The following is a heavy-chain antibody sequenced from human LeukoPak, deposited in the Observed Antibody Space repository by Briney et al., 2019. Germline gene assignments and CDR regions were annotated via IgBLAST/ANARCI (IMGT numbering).Heavy chain of an antibody. J-gene: IGHJ4*02. CDR2: IYYSGST. D-gene: IGHD1-26*01. CDR3: ARDLGGSYYGDFDY. V-gene: IGHV4-39*07. CDR1: GGSIISSSYY. Sequence: KSSETLSLTCTVSGGSIISSSYYWGWIRQPPGKGLEWIGSIYYSGSTYYNPSLKSRVTISVDTSKNQFSLKLSSVTAADTAVYYCARDLGGSYYGDFDYWGQGTLVTVSS.